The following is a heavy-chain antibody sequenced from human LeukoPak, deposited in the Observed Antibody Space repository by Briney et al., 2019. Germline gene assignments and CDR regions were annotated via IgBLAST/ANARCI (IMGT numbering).Heavy chain of an antibody. J-gene: IGHJ6*02. D-gene: IGHD1-26*01. Sequence: SVKVSCKASGGTFSSYAINWVRQAPGQGLEWMGGINPIFGTTNYAQKFQGRVTIITDESTRTAYMELSSLRSEDTAVYYCARDRAVGATVDQDNNNHGMDVWGQGTTVTVSS. V-gene: IGHV1-69*05. CDR2: INPIFGTT. CDR3: ARDRAVGATVDQDNNNHGMDV. CDR1: GGTFSSYA.